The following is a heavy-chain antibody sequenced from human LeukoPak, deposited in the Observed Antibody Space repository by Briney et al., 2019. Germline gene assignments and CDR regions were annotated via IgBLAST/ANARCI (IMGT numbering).Heavy chain of an antibody. J-gene: IGHJ4*02. Sequence: SVKVSCKASGGTFSSYDITWVRQAPGQGLEWMGGIIPIFGTANYAQKFQGRATITADESTSTAYMELSSLRSEDTAVYYCARGYCINGVCDRGDYWGQGTLVTVSS. CDR3: ARGYCINGVCDRGDY. D-gene: IGHD2-8*01. CDR2: IIPIFGTA. CDR1: GGTFSSYD. V-gene: IGHV1-69*01.